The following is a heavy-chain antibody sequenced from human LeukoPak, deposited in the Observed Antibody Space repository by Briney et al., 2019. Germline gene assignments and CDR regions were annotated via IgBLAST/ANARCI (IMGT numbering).Heavy chain of an antibody. CDR3: ANPDSGYDYNYFAY. V-gene: IGHV3-23*01. J-gene: IGHJ4*02. Sequence: PGESLRLSCAASGFTFSSYAMSWVRQAPGKGLEWVSAISGSGGSTYYADSVKGRFTISRDNSKNTLYLQMNSPRAEDTAVYYCANPDSGYDYNYFAYWGQGTLVTVSS. CDR1: GFTFSSYA. CDR2: ISGSGGST. D-gene: IGHD5-12*01.